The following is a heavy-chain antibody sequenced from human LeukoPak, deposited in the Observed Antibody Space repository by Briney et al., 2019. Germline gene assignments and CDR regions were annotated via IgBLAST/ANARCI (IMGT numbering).Heavy chain of an antibody. CDR2: IYYSGST. D-gene: IGHD1-1*01. J-gene: IGHJ6*03. V-gene: IGHV4-59*01. CDR1: GGSISSYY. CDR3: ARGYPRYYMDV. Sequence: SETLSLTCTVSGGSISSYYWSWIRQPPGKGLEWIGYIYYSGSTNYNPSLKSRVTISVDTSKNQFSLKLSSVTAADTAVYYCARGYPRYYMDVWGKGTTVTASS.